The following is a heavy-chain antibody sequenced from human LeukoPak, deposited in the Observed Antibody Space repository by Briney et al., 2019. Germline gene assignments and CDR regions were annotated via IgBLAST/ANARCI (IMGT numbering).Heavy chain of an antibody. V-gene: IGHV4-59*08. CDR3: ARHSSGYLSYFDY. CDR2: IHYRGST. Sequence: SETLSLTCSVSGGSISGYYWSWIRQPPGKGLEWIGYIHYRGSTNYNPSLKSRITISVDTSKNQFSLKVSSVTAADTAVYYCARHSSGYLSYFDYWGQGTLVPVSS. CDR1: GGSISGYY. J-gene: IGHJ4*02. D-gene: IGHD3-22*01.